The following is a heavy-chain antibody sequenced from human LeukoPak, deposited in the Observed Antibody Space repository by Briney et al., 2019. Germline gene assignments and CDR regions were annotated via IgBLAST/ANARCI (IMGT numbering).Heavy chain of an antibody. CDR3: ARGGKATIMGGDY. V-gene: IGHV3-7*01. Sequence: GGSLRPSCAASGFTFTNYWMSWVRQAPGKGLELVANIKQDRSEKYYVDSVKGRFTISRDNAKNSLYLQMNSLRAEDTAVYYCARGGKATIMGGDYWGQGTLVTVSS. J-gene: IGHJ4*02. CDR1: GFTFTNYW. D-gene: IGHD5-24*01. CDR2: IKQDRSEK.